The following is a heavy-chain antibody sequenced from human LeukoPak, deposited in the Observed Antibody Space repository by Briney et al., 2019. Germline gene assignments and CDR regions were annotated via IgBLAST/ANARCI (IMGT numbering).Heavy chain of an antibody. CDR2: ISPNNGDT. CDR3: VRSPIGASAY. J-gene: IGHJ4*02. Sequence: GASVKVSCKPSGYTITDSYIHWVRQAPGVGLQWMGWISPNNGDTKYAEDFQDRVTMTRDTSINTAYMELTGLTPDDTAVYYCVRSPIGASAYWGRGTLVTVSS. D-gene: IGHD3-10*01. CDR1: GYTITDSY. V-gene: IGHV1-2*02.